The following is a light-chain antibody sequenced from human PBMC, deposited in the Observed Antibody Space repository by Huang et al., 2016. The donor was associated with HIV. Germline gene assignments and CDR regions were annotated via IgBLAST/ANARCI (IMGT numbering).Light chain of an antibody. J-gene: IGKJ1*01. CDR2: GSS. CDR1: PSVFKN. V-gene: IGKV3-15*01. CDR3: QQYNTSPRT. Sequence: ENLMTQSPSTLSVSPGESATLSCRASPSVFKNLAWYHQKPGQAPKLLIYGSSTRAAGIPARFSGSGSGTDFTLTISSLQSEDFAVYYCQQYNTSPRTFGQGTKVEV.